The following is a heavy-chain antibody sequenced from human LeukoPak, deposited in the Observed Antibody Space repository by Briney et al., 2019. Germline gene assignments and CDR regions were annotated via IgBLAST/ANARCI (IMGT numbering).Heavy chain of an antibody. D-gene: IGHD4-17*01. Sequence: PGGSLRLSCAASGFTFSSYGMHWVRQAPGKGLEWVAVISYDGSNKYYADSVKGRFTISRDNAKNSLYLQMNSLRDEDTAVYYCARDWGYGDYNFDYWGQGTLVTVSS. J-gene: IGHJ4*02. V-gene: IGHV3-30*03. CDR1: GFTFSSYG. CDR3: ARDWGYGDYNFDY. CDR2: ISYDGSNK.